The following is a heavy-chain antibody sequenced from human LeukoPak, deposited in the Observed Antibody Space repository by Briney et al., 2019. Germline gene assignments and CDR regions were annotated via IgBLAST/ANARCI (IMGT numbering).Heavy chain of an antibody. CDR1: GYSFTSYW. CDR2: IYPGDSDT. Sequence: HGESLKISCKGSGYSFTSYWIGWVRQMPGKGLEWMGTIYPGDSDTRYSPSFQGQVTISADKSISTAYLQWSSLKASDTAMYYCARREGDYYGSGSYYEPWGQGTLVTVSS. D-gene: IGHD3-10*01. V-gene: IGHV5-51*01. J-gene: IGHJ5*02. CDR3: ARREGDYYGSGSYYEP.